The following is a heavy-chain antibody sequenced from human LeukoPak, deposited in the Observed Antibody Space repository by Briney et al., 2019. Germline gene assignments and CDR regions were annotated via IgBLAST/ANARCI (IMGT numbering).Heavy chain of an antibody. V-gene: IGHV1-2*02. CDR2: INPNSGGT. CDR3: ARDRSDYIRY. Sequence: ASVKVSCKASGYIFTGYYMHWVRQAPGQGLEWMGWINPNSGGTNYAQKFQGRVTMTRDTSISTAYMELSRLRSDDTAVYYCARDRSDYIRYWGQGTLVTVSS. D-gene: IGHD2-15*01. J-gene: IGHJ4*02. CDR1: GYIFTGYY.